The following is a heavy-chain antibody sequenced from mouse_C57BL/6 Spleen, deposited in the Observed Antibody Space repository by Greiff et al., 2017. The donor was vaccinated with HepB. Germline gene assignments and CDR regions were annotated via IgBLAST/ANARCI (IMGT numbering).Heavy chain of an antibody. V-gene: IGHV2-5*01. J-gene: IGHJ4*01. Sequence: VKLMESGPGLVQPSQSLSITCTVSGFSLTSYGVHWVRQSPGKGLEWLGVIWRGGSTDYNAAFMSRLSITKDNSKSQVFFKMNSLQADDTAIYYCAKKRDGPGAMDYWGQGTSVTVSS. CDR2: IWRGGST. D-gene: IGHD2-3*01. CDR1: GFSLTSYG. CDR3: AKKRDGPGAMDY.